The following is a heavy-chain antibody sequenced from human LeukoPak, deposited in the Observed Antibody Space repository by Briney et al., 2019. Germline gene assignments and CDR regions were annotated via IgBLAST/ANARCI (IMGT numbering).Heavy chain of an antibody. D-gene: IGHD6-13*01. J-gene: IGHJ4*02. CDR3: AKGGLQLVRYSFDH. CDR1: GFTFSTYG. V-gene: IGHV3-30*18. Sequence: GGSLRLSCAASGFTFSTYGMHWVRQAPGKGLEGGGVISYDGSNEYYADSVKGRSTISRDNAKNTLFLEMNSLRPEDTAVYYCAKGGLQLVRYSFDHWGQGALVTVSS. CDR2: ISYDGSNE.